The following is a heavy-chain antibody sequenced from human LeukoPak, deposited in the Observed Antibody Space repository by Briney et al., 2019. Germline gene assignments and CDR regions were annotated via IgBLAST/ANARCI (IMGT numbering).Heavy chain of an antibody. D-gene: IGHD6-19*01. V-gene: IGHV3-30*18. CDR3: AKKAVAGIGPSYFDY. CDR2: ISHDGTEK. J-gene: IGHJ4*02. Sequence: PGRSLTLSCVVSGFTLSNYGMHWVRQAPGKGLEWVAVISHDGTEKYYADSVKGRFTVSRDTSKNLLHPQMNSLRPEDTAVYYCAKKAVAGIGPSYFDYWGQGTLVTVSS. CDR1: GFTLSNYG.